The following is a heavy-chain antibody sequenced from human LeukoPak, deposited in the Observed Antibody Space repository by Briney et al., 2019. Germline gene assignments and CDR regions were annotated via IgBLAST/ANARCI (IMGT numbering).Heavy chain of an antibody. CDR1: GDSISSSVYY. CDR3: ARDMGVWGTYPI. CDR2: MSYRGTT. J-gene: IGHJ4*02. V-gene: IGHV4-39*07. Sequence: SETLSLTCTVSGDSISSSVYYWGWVRQPPRKGLEWIGAMSYRGTTHYNPSLKHRVTISVDTSKNQVSLSLSSVPAADTAVYYCARDMGVWGTYPIWGQGTLVAVSS. D-gene: IGHD3-16*02.